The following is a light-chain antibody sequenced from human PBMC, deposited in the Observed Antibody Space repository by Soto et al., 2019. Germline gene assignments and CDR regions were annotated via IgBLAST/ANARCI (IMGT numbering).Light chain of an antibody. V-gene: IGLV1-44*01. CDR2: SSN. J-gene: IGLJ1*01. CDR3: ATWDDSMNGYV. Sequence: QSVLTQPPSASGTPGQRVTISCSGSSSNIGSNTVNWYQQPPGTAPKLLIYSSNQRPSGVPDRFSGSKSGTSASRAISGLQSDDEADYYCATWDDSMNGYVFGTGTKVTVL. CDR1: SSNIGSNT.